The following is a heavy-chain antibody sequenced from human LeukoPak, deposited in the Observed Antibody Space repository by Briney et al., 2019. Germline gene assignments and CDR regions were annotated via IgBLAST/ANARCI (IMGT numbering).Heavy chain of an antibody. J-gene: IGHJ4*02. V-gene: IGHV4-34*01. CDR1: GGSFSGYY. Sequence: PSETLSLTCAVYGGSFSGYYWSWIRQPPGKGLEWIGEINHSGSTNYNPSLKSRVTISVDTSKNQFSLKLSSVTAADTAVYYCASSFGDYVWGSYRYTDNSIDYWGQGTLVTVSS. CDR3: ASSFGDYVWGSYRYTDNSIDY. CDR2: INHSGST. D-gene: IGHD3-16*02.